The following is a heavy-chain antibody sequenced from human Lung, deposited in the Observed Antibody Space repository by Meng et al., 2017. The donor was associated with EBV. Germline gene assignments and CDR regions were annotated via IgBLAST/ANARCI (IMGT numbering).Heavy chain of an antibody. D-gene: IGHD2-15*01. CDR3: ARGGVVVVAARHNWFDP. Sequence: QVQLQRWGAGLLKPSETLSLTCAVYGGSFSGYYWSWIRQPPGKGLEWIGEINHSGSTNYNPSLKSRVTISVDTSKNQFSLKLSSVTAADTAVYYCARGGVVVVAARHNWFDPWGQGTLVTVSS. V-gene: IGHV4-34*01. J-gene: IGHJ5*02. CDR1: GGSFSGYY. CDR2: INHSGST.